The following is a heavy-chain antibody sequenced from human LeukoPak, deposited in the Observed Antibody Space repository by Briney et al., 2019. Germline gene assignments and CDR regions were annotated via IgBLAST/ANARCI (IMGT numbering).Heavy chain of an antibody. CDR1: GGSISSYY. Sequence: PSETLSLTCTVSGGSISSYYRSWIRQPPGKGLEWIGYIYYSGSTNYNPSLKSRVTISVDTSKNQFSLKLSSVTAADTAVYYCAREKYYYDSSGSPNWFDPWGQGTLVTVSS. V-gene: IGHV4-59*01. CDR2: IYYSGST. CDR3: AREKYYYDSSGSPNWFDP. D-gene: IGHD3-22*01. J-gene: IGHJ5*02.